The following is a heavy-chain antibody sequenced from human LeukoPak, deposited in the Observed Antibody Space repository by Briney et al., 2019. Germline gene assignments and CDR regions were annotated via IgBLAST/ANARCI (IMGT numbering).Heavy chain of an antibody. V-gene: IGHV1-2*02. CDR2: INPNSGGT. D-gene: IGHD3-10*01. Sequence: ASVKVSCKASGYTFTGYYMHWVRQAPGQGLEWMGWINPNSGGTNYAQKFQGRVTMTRDTSISTAYMELSRLRSDDTAFYYCARRSYGSGSYYTHAGDYWGQGTLVTVSS. CDR1: GYTFTGYY. J-gene: IGHJ4*02. CDR3: ARRSYGSGSYYTHAGDY.